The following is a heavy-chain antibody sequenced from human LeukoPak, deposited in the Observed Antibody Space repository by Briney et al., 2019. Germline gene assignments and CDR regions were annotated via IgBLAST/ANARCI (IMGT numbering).Heavy chain of an antibody. Sequence: QPGGSLRLSCAASGFTFSSHAMSWVRQPPGKGLEWVSAISGSGGSTYYAASVKGRFTISRDNSKNALYLQMNSLRAEDTAVYYCAKGSIAVAGKGGFDYWGQGTLVTVSS. J-gene: IGHJ4*02. CDR3: AKGSIAVAGKGGFDY. CDR1: GFTFSSHA. CDR2: ISGSGGST. V-gene: IGHV3-23*01. D-gene: IGHD6-19*01.